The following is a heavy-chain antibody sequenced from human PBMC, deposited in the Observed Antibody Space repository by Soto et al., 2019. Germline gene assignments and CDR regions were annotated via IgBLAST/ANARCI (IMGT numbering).Heavy chain of an antibody. Sequence: SETLSLTCTVSGGSISSYYWSWIRQPPGKGLEWIGYISYSGSTNYNPSLKSRVTISVDTSKNQFSLKLSSVTAADTAVYYCARLYMVRGVMNWLDPWGQETLLTVXS. CDR3: ARLYMVRGVMNWLDP. J-gene: IGHJ5*02. D-gene: IGHD3-10*01. CDR2: ISYSGST. V-gene: IGHV4-59*12. CDR1: GGSISSYY.